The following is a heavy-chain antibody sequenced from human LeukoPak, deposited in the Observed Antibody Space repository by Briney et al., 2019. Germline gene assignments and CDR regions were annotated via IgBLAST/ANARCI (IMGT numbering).Heavy chain of an antibody. CDR1: GGTFSSYA. D-gene: IGHD6-13*01. Sequence: SVKVSCKASGGTFSSYAISWVRQAPGQGLEWMGGIIPIFDTANYAQKFQGRVTITADKSTSTAYMELSSLRSEDTAVYYCARSSIIAAAGPYYFDYWGQGTLVTVSS. CDR3: ARSSIIAAAGPYYFDY. CDR2: IIPIFDTA. J-gene: IGHJ4*02. V-gene: IGHV1-69*06.